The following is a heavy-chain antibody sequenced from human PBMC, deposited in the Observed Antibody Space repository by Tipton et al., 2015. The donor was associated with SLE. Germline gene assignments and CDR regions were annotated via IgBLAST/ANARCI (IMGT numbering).Heavy chain of an antibody. D-gene: IGHD6-6*01. CDR2: IYTSGST. CDR1: GGSISSSSYC. J-gene: IGHJ4*02. V-gene: IGHV4-61*09. Sequence: TLSLTCTVSGGSISSSSYCWSWIRQPAGKGLEWIGYIYTSGSTNYNPSLKSRVTISVDTSKNQFSLKLNSVTAADTAVYYCARGTIAARRLDYWGQGTLVTVSS. CDR3: ARGTIAARRLDY.